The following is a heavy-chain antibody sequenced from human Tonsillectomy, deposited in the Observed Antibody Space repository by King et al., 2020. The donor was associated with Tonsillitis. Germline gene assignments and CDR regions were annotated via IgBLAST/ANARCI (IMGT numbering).Heavy chain of an antibody. D-gene: IGHD6-13*01. Sequence: VTLKESGPVLVKPTETLTLTCTVSGFSLSNARMGVSWIRQPPGKALEWLAHIFSNDEKSYSTSLKGRLTLSKDTSKSQVVLTMTNMDPVDTATYYCARFVRQQLVGAPDSEFDFWGQGTLVTVSS. CDR2: IFSNDEK. J-gene: IGHJ4*02. CDR3: ARFVRQQLVGAPDSEFDF. CDR1: GFSLSNARMG. V-gene: IGHV2-26*01.